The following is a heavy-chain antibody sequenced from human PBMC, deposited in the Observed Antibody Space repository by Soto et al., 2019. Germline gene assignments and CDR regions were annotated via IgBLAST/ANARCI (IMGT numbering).Heavy chain of an antibody. CDR3: ASTTYYYDSSGYYYVDY. Sequence: SETRSLTCTVSGGSISSYYWSWIRQPAGKGLEWIGRIYTSGSTNYNPSLKSRVTMSVDASKNQFSLKLSSVTAADTAVYYCASTTYYYDSSGYYYVDYWGQGTLVTVSS. J-gene: IGHJ4*02. V-gene: IGHV4-4*07. CDR1: GGSISSYY. D-gene: IGHD3-22*01. CDR2: IYTSGST.